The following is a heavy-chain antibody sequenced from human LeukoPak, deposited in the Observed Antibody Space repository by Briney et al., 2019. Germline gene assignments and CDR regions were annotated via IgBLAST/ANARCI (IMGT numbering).Heavy chain of an antibody. Sequence: GASLRLSCAASGFTSTSYAMTWVRQAPGKGLEWVSAISGGGASTYYADPLKGRFTISRDNSKNTLYLQMSSLRAEDTAVYYCAKARVRGVILPFDYWGQGALVTVSS. CDR3: AKARVRGVILPFDY. CDR2: ISGGGAST. V-gene: IGHV3-23*01. J-gene: IGHJ4*02. CDR1: GFTSTSYA. D-gene: IGHD3-10*01.